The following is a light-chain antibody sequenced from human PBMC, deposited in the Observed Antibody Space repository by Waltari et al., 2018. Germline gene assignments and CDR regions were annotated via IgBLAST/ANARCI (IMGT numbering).Light chain of an antibody. J-gene: IGKJ1*01. CDR2: GAS. Sequence: EIVMTQSSATLSVSPGERDTLPCRSSQSVSSNLAWYQQKPGQAPRLLSYGASTRATGIPARFSGSVSGTGFTLTISSMQSEDFAVYYCQQYNNWPPWTFGQGTKVEIK. CDR1: QSVSSN. CDR3: QQYNNWPPWT. V-gene: IGKV3-15*01.